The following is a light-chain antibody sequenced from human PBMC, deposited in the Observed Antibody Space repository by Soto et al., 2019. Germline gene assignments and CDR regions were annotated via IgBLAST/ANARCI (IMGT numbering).Light chain of an antibody. V-gene: IGLV2-8*01. CDR1: SSDVGGYEY. Sequence: QSVLTQPPSASGSPGQSVTISCTGSSSDVGGYEYVSWYQQHPGKAPKLMIYEVNKRPSGVPDRFSGSKSGNTASLTVSGLQPEDEADYYCSSYAGSNNLLFGGGTKLTVL. CDR2: EVN. J-gene: IGLJ2*01. CDR3: SSYAGSNNLL.